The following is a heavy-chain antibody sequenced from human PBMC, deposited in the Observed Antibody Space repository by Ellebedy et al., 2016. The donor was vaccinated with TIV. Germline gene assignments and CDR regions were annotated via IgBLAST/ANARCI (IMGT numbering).Heavy chain of an antibody. Sequence: GGSLRLSCAASGFIFSDYYMSWIRQAPGKGLEWVSYISNSGHTIYYADSVKGRFTISRDNAENSLYLQMNSLRPEDTAVYYCARDARFIDQQHNWFGPWGQGTLVTVSS. J-gene: IGHJ5*02. CDR1: GFIFSDYY. D-gene: IGHD6-13*01. CDR3: ARDARFIDQQHNWFGP. CDR2: ISNSGHTI. V-gene: IGHV3-11*01.